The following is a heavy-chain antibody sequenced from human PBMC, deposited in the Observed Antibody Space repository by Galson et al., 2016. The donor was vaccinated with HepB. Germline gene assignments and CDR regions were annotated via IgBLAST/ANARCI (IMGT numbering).Heavy chain of an antibody. CDR2: INKDGSTR. J-gene: IGHJ4*02. Sequence: SLRLSCADSGFTFTSSWMAWVRQAPGKGLEWLANINKDGSTRNHVDSVEGRFTISRDNATNSVFLQMNSLRAEDTAVYYCARDKAYNRFDFWGQGTLVTVSS. CDR3: ARDKAYNRFDF. CDR1: GFTFTSSW. D-gene: IGHD1-14*01. V-gene: IGHV3-7*03.